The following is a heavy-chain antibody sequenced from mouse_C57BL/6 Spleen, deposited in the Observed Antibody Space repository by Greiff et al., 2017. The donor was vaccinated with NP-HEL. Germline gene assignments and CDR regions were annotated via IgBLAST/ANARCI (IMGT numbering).Heavy chain of an antibody. CDR1: GFTFSDYY. CDR2: INYDGSST. CDR3: AREDDGSFDY. J-gene: IGHJ2*01. V-gene: IGHV5-16*01. Sequence: EVKLVESEGGLVQPGSSMKLSCTASGFTFSDYYMAWVRQVPEKGLEWVANINYDGSSTYYLDFLKSRFIISRDNAKNILYLQMSSLKSEDTATYYCAREDDGSFDYWGQGTTLTVSS. D-gene: IGHD2-3*01.